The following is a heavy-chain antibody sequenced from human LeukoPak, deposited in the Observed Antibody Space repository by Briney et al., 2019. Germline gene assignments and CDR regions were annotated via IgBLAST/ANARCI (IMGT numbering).Heavy chain of an antibody. V-gene: IGHV3-21*01. Sequence: GVTLRRSCAASGFNCTNYNMNWVRHAPGKGLEWVSSIHSSSGSIYYADSLKGRFNISRDNAKNSLYLQMNRLRAEDTAVYYCARDLDWDAFDIWGKGTMVTVSS. D-gene: IGHD3-9*01. CDR2: IHSSSGSI. CDR1: GFNCTNYN. J-gene: IGHJ3*02. CDR3: ARDLDWDAFDI.